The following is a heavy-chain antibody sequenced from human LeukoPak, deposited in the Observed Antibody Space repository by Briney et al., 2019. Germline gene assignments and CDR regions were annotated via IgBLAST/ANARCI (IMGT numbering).Heavy chain of an antibody. Sequence: SGSGGSTYYADSVKGRFTISRDNSKNTLYLQMNSLRAEDTAVYYCAKESSQWLVYLVDYWGQGTLVTVSS. CDR3: AKESSQWLVYLVDY. J-gene: IGHJ4*02. D-gene: IGHD6-19*01. CDR2: SGSGGST. V-gene: IGHV3-23*01.